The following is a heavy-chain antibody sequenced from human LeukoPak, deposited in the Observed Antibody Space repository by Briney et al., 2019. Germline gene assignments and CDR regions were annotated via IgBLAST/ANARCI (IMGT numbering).Heavy chain of an antibody. CDR3: AKAVGASRPFDY. V-gene: IGHV3-30*02. CDR2: IRSDGSDK. J-gene: IGHJ4*02. Sequence: PGGSLRLSCAVSGCIFSSYAMNWVRQAPGKGLEWVAFIRSDGSDKYYGDSVKGRVTISRDNSKNTLDLQMKSLRGEDTAVYYCAKAVGASRPFDYWGQGTLVTVSS. CDR1: GCIFSSYA. D-gene: IGHD1-26*01.